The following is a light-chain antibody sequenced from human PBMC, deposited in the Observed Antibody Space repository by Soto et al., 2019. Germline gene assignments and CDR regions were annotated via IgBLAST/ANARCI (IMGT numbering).Light chain of an antibody. CDR1: QSVSRT. CDR2: DAS. Sequence: EVVLTQSPATLSLSPGERANLSCRTSQSVSRTLAWYQQKSGQAPRLLIYDASNRATGIPTRFSGSGSVTDFTLTISSLEPEDFAVYYFQQRYNWPQTFGQGTKVEIK. J-gene: IGKJ1*01. V-gene: IGKV3-11*01. CDR3: QQRYNWPQT.